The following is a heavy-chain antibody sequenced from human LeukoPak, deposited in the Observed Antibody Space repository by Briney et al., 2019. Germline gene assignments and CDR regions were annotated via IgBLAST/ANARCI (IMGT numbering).Heavy chain of an antibody. CDR1: GGSFSGYY. V-gene: IGHV4-34*01. CDR2: ITHSGST. Sequence: ASETLSLTCAVYGGSFSGYYWSWIRQPPGKGLEWIGEITHSGSTNDNPSLKSRVTISVDTSKNQFSLRLSSVTAADTAVYYCARGSNYYDSSGYDPHFDYWGQGTLVTVSS. J-gene: IGHJ4*02. CDR3: ARGSNYYDSSGYDPHFDY. D-gene: IGHD3-22*01.